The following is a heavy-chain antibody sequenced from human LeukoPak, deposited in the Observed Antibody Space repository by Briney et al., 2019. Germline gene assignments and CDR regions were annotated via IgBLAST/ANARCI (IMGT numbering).Heavy chain of an antibody. Sequence: GGSLRLSCAASGFTFSSYSMNWVRQAPGKGLEWISYISSSTSTTYFADSVKGRFTISRDNAKNSLYLQMNSLRAEDTAVYYCARVYTTSSSWYGDFDYWGQGTLVTVSS. CDR2: ISSSTSTT. CDR3: ARVYTTSSSWYGDFDY. V-gene: IGHV3-48*01. CDR1: GFTFSSYS. D-gene: IGHD6-13*01. J-gene: IGHJ4*02.